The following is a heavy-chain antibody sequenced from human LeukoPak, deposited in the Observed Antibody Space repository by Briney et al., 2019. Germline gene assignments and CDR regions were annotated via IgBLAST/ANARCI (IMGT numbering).Heavy chain of an antibody. J-gene: IGHJ4*02. V-gene: IGHV3-11*01. Sequence: GESLRLSCAASGFTFSDYYMSWIRQAPGKGLEWVSYISSSGSTIYYADSVKGRFTISRDNAKNSLYLQMNSLRAEDTAVYYCARVMDTAMEGTFDYWGQGTLVTVSS. CDR1: GFTFSDYY. CDR3: ARVMDTAMEGTFDY. CDR2: ISSSGSTI. D-gene: IGHD5-18*01.